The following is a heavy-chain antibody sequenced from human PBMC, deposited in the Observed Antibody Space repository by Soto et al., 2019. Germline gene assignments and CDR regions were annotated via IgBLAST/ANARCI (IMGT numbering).Heavy chain of an antibody. CDR3: ASQPLGYCSVGSCYPDWYFVL. J-gene: IGHJ2*01. D-gene: IGHD2-15*01. CDR1: GYTFTSYG. CDR2: ISAYNGNT. Sequence: ASVKVSCKASGYTFTSYGISWVRQAPGQGLEWMGWISAYNGNTNYAQKLQGRVTMTTDTSTSTAYMELRSLRSEDTAVYYCASQPLGYCSVGSCYPDWYFVLWGRGTLVTVSS. V-gene: IGHV1-18*01.